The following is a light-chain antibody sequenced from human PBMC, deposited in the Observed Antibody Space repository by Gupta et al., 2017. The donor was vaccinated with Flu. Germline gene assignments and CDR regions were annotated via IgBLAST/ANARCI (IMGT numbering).Light chain of an antibody. J-gene: IGKJ1*01. CDR3: LQHDTFPWT. V-gene: IGKV5-2*01. CDR2: EAT. CDR1: RDIDDD. Sequence: EPPPTQSPTFMSATPGDKVSISCRASRDIDDDLNWYQRKPGEAAILIIQEATTVVPGISPRFSGSGYGTDFTLTINNIEAEDAAYYFCLQHDTFPWTFGHGTKVEIK.